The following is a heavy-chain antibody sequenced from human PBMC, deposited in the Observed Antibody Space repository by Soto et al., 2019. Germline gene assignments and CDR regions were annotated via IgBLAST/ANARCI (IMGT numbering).Heavy chain of an antibody. V-gene: IGHV3-23*01. CDR1: AFTFSGCA. J-gene: IGHJ4*02. D-gene: IGHD6-13*01. CDR3: AKSAEAVAGTVYGY. Sequence: GRSLRLSCAAGAFTFSGCAMSWVRQPLWKGLERVSAISGRGGTTYYADSVKGRFTISRDNSKNTLYLQMNSQRAEDTAVYSCAKSAEAVAGTVYGYWGQGTLVTVST. CDR2: ISGRGGTT.